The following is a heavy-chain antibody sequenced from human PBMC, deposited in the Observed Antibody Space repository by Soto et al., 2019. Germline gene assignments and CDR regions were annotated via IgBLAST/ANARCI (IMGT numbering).Heavy chain of an antibody. V-gene: IGHV3-30-3*01. CDR1: GFTFSSYA. Sequence: GGSLRLSCAASGFTFSSYAMHWVRQAPGKGLEWVAVISYDGSNKYYADSVKGRLTSSRENSKHTLYLQMNSLRAEDTAVYYCARSHPVMIAFGGVIPTPDYWGQGTLVTVSS. J-gene: IGHJ4*02. CDR3: ARSHPVMIAFGGVIPTPDY. D-gene: IGHD3-16*01. CDR2: ISYDGSNK.